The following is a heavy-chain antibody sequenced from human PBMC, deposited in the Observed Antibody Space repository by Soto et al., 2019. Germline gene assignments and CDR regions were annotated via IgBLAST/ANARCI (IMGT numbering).Heavy chain of an antibody. CDR2: INAGNGNT. Sequence: GASVKVSCKASGYTFTSYAMHWVRQAPGQRLEWMGWINAGNGNTKYSQKFQGRVTITRDTSASTAYMELSSLRSEDTAVYYCARGGSGWYYYYGMDVWGQGTTVTVSS. J-gene: IGHJ6*02. D-gene: IGHD6-19*01. V-gene: IGHV1-3*01. CDR1: GYTFTSYA. CDR3: ARGGSGWYYYYGMDV.